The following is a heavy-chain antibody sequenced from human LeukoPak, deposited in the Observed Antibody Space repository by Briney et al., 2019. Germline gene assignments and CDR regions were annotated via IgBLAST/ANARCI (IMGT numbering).Heavy chain of an antibody. J-gene: IGHJ2*01. V-gene: IGHV1-2*04. CDR2: INPNSGGT. Sequence: GASVKVSCKASGYTFTGYYMHWVRQAPGQGLEWMGWINPNSGGTNYAQKFQGWVTMTRDTSISTAYMELSRLRSDDTAVYYCARAGGNSPYWYFDLWGRGTLVTVSP. CDR3: ARAGGNSPYWYFDL. D-gene: IGHD4-23*01. CDR1: GYTFTGYY.